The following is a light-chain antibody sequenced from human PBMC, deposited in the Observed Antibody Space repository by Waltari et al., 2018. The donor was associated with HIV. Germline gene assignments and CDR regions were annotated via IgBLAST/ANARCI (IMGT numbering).Light chain of an antibody. V-gene: IGLV1-40*01. CDR2: VTI. J-gene: IGLJ3*02. CDR3: HSHAGNLGV. Sequence: HSVLTQPPSVSGAPGQRVTTCCTGSSSTTGSGRAGHWYQLLPGNAPKVVIFVTIDRPAGVPARFSGSRSGTSASLAINELRAEDEADYYCHSHAGNLGVFGGGTKVTVL. CDR1: SSTTGSGRA.